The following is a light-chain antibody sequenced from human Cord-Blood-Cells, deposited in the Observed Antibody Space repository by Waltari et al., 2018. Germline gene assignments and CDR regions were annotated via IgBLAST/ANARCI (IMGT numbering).Light chain of an antibody. CDR2: GKN. J-gene: IGLJ2*01. CDR3: NSRDSSGNHVV. V-gene: IGLV3-19*01. Sequence: SSELTQDPAVSVALGQTVRITCQGDSLRSYDASWYQQKPGQAPVLVIYGKNNRPPGIPDRFSGSSSGNTASLTITGAQAEDEADYYCNSRDSSGNHVVFGGGTKLTVL. CDR1: SLRSYD.